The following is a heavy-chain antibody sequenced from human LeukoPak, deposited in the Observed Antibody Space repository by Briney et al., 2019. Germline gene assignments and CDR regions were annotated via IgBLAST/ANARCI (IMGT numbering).Heavy chain of an antibody. D-gene: IGHD3-22*01. CDR1: GFTFSSYA. CDR3: AKRGQYYYDSSGYYYQD. J-gene: IGHJ4*02. CDR2: ISAGGST. Sequence: GGSLRLSCAASGFTFSSYAMSWVRQAPGPGLEWVSAISAGGSTYYADSVKGRFTISRDNSRNTLYLQMNSLRAEDTGVYYCAKRGQYYYDSSGYYYQDWGQGTLVIVSS. V-gene: IGHV3-23*01.